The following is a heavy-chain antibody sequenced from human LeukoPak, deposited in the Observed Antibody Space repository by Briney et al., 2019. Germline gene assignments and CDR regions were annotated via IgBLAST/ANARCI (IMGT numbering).Heavy chain of an antibody. CDR1: GFTFTNNW. CDR3: GRDAVSVSGTVDY. V-gene: IGHV3-74*01. J-gene: IGHJ4*02. D-gene: IGHD1-14*01. Sequence: PRGSLRLSCAASGFTFTNNWMRGGRHAPGKGLGWVLGIRPDGRETNPAGSVKARFTISSDNAQNPLYLPLNTLGDEDTGVYYCGRDAVSVSGTVDYWGQGVLVTVSS. CDR2: IRPDGRET.